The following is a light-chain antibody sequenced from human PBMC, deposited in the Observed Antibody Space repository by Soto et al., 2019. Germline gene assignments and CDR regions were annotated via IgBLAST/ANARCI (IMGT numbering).Light chain of an antibody. CDR3: SSYTSRSTLDYV. CDR2: EVS. Sequence: QSALTQPASVSGSPGQSITISCTGTSSDVGGYAYVSWYQQYPGKAPKLVISEVSNRPSGVSNRFSGSKSGNTASLTISGLQAEDEADYYCSSYTSRSTLDYVFGSGTKLTVL. V-gene: IGLV2-14*01. CDR1: SSDVGGYAY. J-gene: IGLJ1*01.